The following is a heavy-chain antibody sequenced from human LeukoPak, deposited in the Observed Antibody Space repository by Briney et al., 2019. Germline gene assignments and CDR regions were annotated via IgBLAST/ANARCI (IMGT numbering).Heavy chain of an antibody. CDR2: IYYSGST. J-gene: IGHJ4*02. D-gene: IGHD6-6*01. V-gene: IGHV4-39*01. Sequence: PSETLSLTCTVSGGSISSSSYYWGWMRQPPGEGLEWIGSIYYSGSTYYNPSLKSRVTISVDTSKNQFSLKLSSVTAADTAVYYCASPYSSSYYFDYWGQGTLVTVSS. CDR1: GGSISSSSYY. CDR3: ASPYSSSYYFDY.